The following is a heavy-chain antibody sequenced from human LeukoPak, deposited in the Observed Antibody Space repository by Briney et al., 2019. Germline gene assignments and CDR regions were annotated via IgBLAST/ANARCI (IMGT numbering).Heavy chain of an antibody. Sequence: PSETLSLTCTVSGGSISSSSYYWGWIRQPPGKGLEWIGSIYYSGSTYYNPSLKSRVTISVDTSKNQFSLKLSSVTAADTAVYYCARGVSLDYWGQGTLVTVSS. CDR1: GGSISSSSYY. D-gene: IGHD2/OR15-2a*01. CDR3: ARGVSLDY. CDR2: IYYSGST. V-gene: IGHV4-39*07. J-gene: IGHJ4*02.